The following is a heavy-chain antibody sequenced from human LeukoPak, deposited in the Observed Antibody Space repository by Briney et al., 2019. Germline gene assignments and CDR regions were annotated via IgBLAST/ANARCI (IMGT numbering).Heavy chain of an antibody. CDR3: ARLKFYDSTGYSPGHYMDV. J-gene: IGHJ6*03. CDR1: GGPIYSYY. CDR2: LYAGVST. D-gene: IGHD3-22*01. Sequence: SETLSLTCTVSGGPIYSYYWSWIRQTAGKGLEWIGRLYAGVSTNYNPSLKSRVTMSVDTSKKQFALKLSAVTAADTAVYSCARLKFYDSTGYSPGHYMDVRGKGTTVTVSS. V-gene: IGHV4-4*07.